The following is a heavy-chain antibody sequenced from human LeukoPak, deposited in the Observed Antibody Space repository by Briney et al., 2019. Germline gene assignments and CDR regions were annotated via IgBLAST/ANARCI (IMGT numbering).Heavy chain of an antibody. V-gene: IGHV3-21*01. CDR1: GFTFSTYN. J-gene: IGHJ3*02. CDR3: ARGSPSVLSSI. D-gene: IGHD5/OR15-5a*01. CDR2: ISSGSSYI. Sequence: GGSLRLSCAASGFTFSTYNMNWVRQAPGKELEWVSSISSGSSYIYYADSVKGRFTISRDNAKNSLYLQMNSLRAEDTAVYFCARGSPSVLSSIWGQGTMVTVSS.